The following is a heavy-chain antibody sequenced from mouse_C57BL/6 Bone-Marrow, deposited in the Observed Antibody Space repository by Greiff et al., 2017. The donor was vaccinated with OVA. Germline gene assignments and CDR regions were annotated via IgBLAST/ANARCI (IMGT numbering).Heavy chain of an antibody. V-gene: IGHV1-85*01. CDR1: GYTFTSYD. CDR2: IYPRDGST. CDR3: ARLGGWLLSPY. D-gene: IGHD2-3*01. Sequence: VMLVESGPELVKPGASVKLSCKASGYTFTSYDINWVKQRPGQGLEWIGWIYPRDGSTKYNEKFKGKATLTVDTSSSTAYMELHSLTSEDSAVYFCARLGGWLLSPYWGQGTLVTVSA. J-gene: IGHJ3*01.